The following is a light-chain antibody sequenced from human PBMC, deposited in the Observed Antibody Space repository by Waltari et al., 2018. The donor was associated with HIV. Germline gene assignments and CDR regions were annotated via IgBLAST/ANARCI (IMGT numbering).Light chain of an antibody. J-gene: IGLJ3*02. V-gene: IGLV1-47*01. Sequence: QSVVTQPPSASGTLGQGVTISCSGGTSNIGSNYVSWYQHLPGTSPKLLIYMNDQRPSGVPDRISGSKSGTSASLAISGLRSEDEADYYCASWDDSLGGYWIFGGGTNLTVL. CDR2: MND. CDR1: TSNIGSNY. CDR3: ASWDDSLGGYWI.